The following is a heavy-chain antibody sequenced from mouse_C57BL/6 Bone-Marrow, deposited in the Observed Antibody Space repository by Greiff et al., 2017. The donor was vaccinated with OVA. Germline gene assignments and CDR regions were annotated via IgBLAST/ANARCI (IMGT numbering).Heavy chain of an antibody. J-gene: IGHJ3*01. V-gene: IGHV5-6*01. CDR3: ARQAPPAY. Sequence: EVKLQESGGDLVKPGGSLKLSCAASGFTFSSYGMSWVRQTPDKRLEWVATISSGGSYTYYPDSVKGRFTISSDNAKNTLYLQMSSLKSEDTAMYYCARQAPPAYWGQGTLVTVSA. CDR1: GFTFSSYG. CDR2: ISSGGSYT.